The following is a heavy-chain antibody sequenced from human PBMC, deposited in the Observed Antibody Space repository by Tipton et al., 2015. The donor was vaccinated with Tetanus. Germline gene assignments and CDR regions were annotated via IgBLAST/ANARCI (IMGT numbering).Heavy chain of an antibody. D-gene: IGHD2-2*01. CDR3: ARDLRRYQQNNWFDP. CDR2: IYYSGNT. J-gene: IGHJ5*02. CDR1: GGSISDSNSY. Sequence: TLSLTCTVSGGSISDSNSYWGWIRQSPGKGLEWVGSIYYSGNTKYNPSLKSRVTMSVDTSKNQFSLILTSVTPADTAVYYCARDLRRYQQNNWFDPWGQGTLVTVPS. V-gene: IGHV4-39*07.